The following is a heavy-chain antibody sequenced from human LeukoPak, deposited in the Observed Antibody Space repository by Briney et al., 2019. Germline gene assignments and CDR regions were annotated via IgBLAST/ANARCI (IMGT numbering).Heavy chain of an antibody. CDR2: INHSGST. V-gene: IGHV4-34*01. CDR1: GGSFSGYY. D-gene: IGHD6-13*01. J-gene: IGHJ4*02. CDR3: ARGGNSSSWSSYLFDY. Sequence: SETLSLTCAVYGGSFSGYYWSWIRQPTAKGLQWIGGINHSGSTNYNPSLKSRVTITVDTSKNQVSLRPSSGDAAEPAVYYCARGGNSSSWSSYLFDYWGQGTLVTVSS.